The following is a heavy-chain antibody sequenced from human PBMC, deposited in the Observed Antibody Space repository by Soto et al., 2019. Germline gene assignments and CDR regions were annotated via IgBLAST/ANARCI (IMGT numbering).Heavy chain of an antibody. CDR2: IKSKTDGGTT. V-gene: IGHV3-15*07. J-gene: IGHJ6*02. Sequence: GGSLRLSCAASGFTFSNAWMNWVRQAPGKGLEWVGRIKSKTDGGTTDYAAPVKGRFTISRDDSKNTLYLQMNSLNTEDTAVYYCTTTVVPAAMYYYYGMDVWGQGTTVTVSS. CDR3: TTTVVPAAMYYYYGMDV. D-gene: IGHD2-2*01. CDR1: GFTFSNAW.